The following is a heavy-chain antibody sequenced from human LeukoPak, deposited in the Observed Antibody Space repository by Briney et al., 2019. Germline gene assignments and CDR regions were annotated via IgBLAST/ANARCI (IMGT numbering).Heavy chain of an antibody. V-gene: IGHV3-7*04. J-gene: IGHJ4*02. CDR2: IKEDGSAT. CDR3: ARDSPGYLAYDS. Sequence: QAGGSLRLSCAASGFTFSTYWMTWVRQAPGKGPGWVANIKEDGSATYYVDSVKGRFTISRDNAKKSLYLQMNSLRAEDTAVYYCARDSPGYLAYDSWGQGTLVTVSS. D-gene: IGHD1-1*01. CDR1: GFTFSTYW.